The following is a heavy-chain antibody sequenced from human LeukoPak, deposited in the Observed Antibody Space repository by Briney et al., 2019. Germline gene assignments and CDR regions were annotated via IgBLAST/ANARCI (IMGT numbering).Heavy chain of an antibody. J-gene: IGHJ4*02. V-gene: IGHV3-64*01. CDR2: IGSNGGST. CDR3: VRTIAVAVAFDY. CDR1: GFTFSSYW. Sequence: PGGSLRLSCAASGFTFSSYWMHWVRQAPGKGLEHVSAIGSNGGSTYHANSVKGRFIITRDNSKNTLYLQMGSLRAEDMAVYYCVRTIAVAVAFDYWGQGTLVTVSS. D-gene: IGHD6-19*01.